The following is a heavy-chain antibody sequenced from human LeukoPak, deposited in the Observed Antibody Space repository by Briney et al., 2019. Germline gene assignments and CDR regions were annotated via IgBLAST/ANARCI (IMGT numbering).Heavy chain of an antibody. CDR1: GYSINSGYY. CDR2: IFRSGST. V-gene: IGHV4-38-2*02. J-gene: IGHJ4*02. CDR3: ARGMATPLHYSDY. Sequence: SETLSLTCTVSGYSINSGYYWGWIRQPPGKGLEWIGSIFRSGSTYYKPSLKSRITISVDTSKNHFSLNLSSVTAADTAVYFCARGMATPLHYSDYWGQGTLVTVSS. D-gene: IGHD5-24*01.